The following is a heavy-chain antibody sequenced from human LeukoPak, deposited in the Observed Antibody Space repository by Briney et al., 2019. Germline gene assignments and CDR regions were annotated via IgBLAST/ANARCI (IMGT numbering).Heavy chain of an antibody. CDR3: ARNERASDAFDI. CDR2: INHSGST. CDR1: GGSLSGYY. V-gene: IGHV4-34*01. J-gene: IGHJ3*02. D-gene: IGHD1-1*01. Sequence: SETLSLTCAVYGGSLSGYYWSWIRQPPGKGLEWIGEINHSGSTNYNPSLKSRVTISVDTSKNQFSLKLTSVTAADTAVYFCARNERASDAFDIWGQGTMVTVSS.